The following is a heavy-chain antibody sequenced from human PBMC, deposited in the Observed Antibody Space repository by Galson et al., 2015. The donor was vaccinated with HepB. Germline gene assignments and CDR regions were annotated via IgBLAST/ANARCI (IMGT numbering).Heavy chain of an antibody. V-gene: IGHV2-70*17. D-gene: IGHD6-13*01. Sequence: PALVKPTQTLTLTCTFSGFSLTTTGMCVSWIRQPPGKALEWLARIDWDDDKFYTTSLKTRLTISKDTSKNQVGLRMTNMDPVDTATYFCARIDTTVPSSMVLDSWGQGILVTVSS. CDR3: ARIDTTVPSSMVLDS. CDR1: GFSLTTTGMC. J-gene: IGHJ4*02. CDR2: IDWDDDK.